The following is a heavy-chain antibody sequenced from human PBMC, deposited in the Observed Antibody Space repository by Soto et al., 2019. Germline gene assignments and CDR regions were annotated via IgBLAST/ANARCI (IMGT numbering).Heavy chain of an antibody. J-gene: IGHJ4*02. CDR3: AKDRNDYSTNYFDY. Sequence: PGGSLRLSCAASGFTFSSNDMSWVRQAPGKGLEWVSTISGFGGSTFYADSVKGRFTISRDNSKNTLYLQMNGLRAEDTAVYYCAKDRNDYSTNYFDYWGQGTLVTVSS. CDR2: ISGFGGST. V-gene: IGHV3-23*01. D-gene: IGHD5-12*01. CDR1: GFTFSSND.